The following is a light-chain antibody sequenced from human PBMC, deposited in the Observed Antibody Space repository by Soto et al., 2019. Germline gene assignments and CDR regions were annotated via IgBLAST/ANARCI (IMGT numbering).Light chain of an antibody. Sequence: SALTQPPSASGFFGQSVTTSCTGTSSDVGGYNYVSWYQQHPGKAPKLMIYEVSERPSGVPDRFSGSKSGNTASLTVSGLQADDEADYYCSSYSGTNYHYVFGTGTKVTVL. V-gene: IGLV2-8*01. CDR2: EVS. J-gene: IGLJ1*01. CDR1: SSDVGGYNY. CDR3: SSYSGTNYHYV.